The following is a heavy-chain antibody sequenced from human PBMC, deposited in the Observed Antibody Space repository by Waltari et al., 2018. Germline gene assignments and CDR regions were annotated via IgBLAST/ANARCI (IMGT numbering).Heavy chain of an antibody. V-gene: IGHV3-53*01. J-gene: IGHJ4*02. D-gene: IGHD5-12*01. CDR2: IYSGGST. CDR1: GFTVSSTY. CDR3: ARGYSGYSPGYFDY. Sequence: EVQLVESGGGLIQPGGSLRLSCAASGFTVSSTYMSWVRQAPGKGLEWVSVIYSGGSTYYADSVKGRFTISRDNSKNTLYLQMNSLRAEDTAVYYCARGYSGYSPGYFDYWGQGTLVTVSS.